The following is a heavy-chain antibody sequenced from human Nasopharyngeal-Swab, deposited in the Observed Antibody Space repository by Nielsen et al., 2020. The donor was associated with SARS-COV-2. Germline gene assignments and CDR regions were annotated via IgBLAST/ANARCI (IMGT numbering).Heavy chain of an antibody. Sequence: GESLKISCAVSGFTFSRDWMHWVRQPPGKGLVGVSRISPDGRGTSFADSVKGRFTISRDNAKNTLYLQMNSLRVEDTAVYFCARGTSDWRGIDYWGQGTLVTVSS. J-gene: IGHJ4*02. CDR1: GFTFSRDW. D-gene: IGHD6-19*01. CDR2: ISPDGRGT. V-gene: IGHV3-74*01. CDR3: ARGTSDWRGIDY.